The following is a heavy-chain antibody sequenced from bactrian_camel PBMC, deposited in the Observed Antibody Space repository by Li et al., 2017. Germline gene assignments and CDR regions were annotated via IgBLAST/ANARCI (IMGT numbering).Heavy chain of an antibody. CDR2: MNTGGRAT. V-gene: IGHV3S31*01. Sequence: DVQLVESGGGSVQAGGSLRLSCVAPGYISRGYCMAWFRQPPGQEREGVAAMNTGGRATDYADSVKGRFTISQDRSKHTVYLQMDSLRPEDTCRYYCAAGCRTALKADYEDDYQYFGQGTQVTVS. CDR1: GYISRGYC. D-gene: IGHD4*01. J-gene: IGHJ4*01.